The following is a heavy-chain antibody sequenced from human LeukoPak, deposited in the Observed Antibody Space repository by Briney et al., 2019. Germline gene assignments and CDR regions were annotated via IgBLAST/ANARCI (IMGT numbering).Heavy chain of an antibody. Sequence: ASVKVSCKASGYTFTGYYMHWVRQAPGQGLEWMGWINPNSGGTNYAQKFQGRVTMTRGTSISTAYMELSRLRSDDTAVYYCARDEGYCSSTSCYRVEDYWGQGTLVTVSS. J-gene: IGHJ4*02. V-gene: IGHV1-2*02. CDR1: GYTFTGYY. CDR3: ARDEGYCSSTSCYRVEDY. D-gene: IGHD2-2*01. CDR2: INPNSGGT.